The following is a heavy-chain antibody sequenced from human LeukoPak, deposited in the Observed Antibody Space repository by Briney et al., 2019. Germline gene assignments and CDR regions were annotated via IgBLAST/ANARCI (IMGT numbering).Heavy chain of an antibody. CDR2: IRYDGSNK. CDR1: GFTFSSYG. V-gene: IGHV3-30*02. D-gene: IGHD2-2*01. J-gene: IGHJ4*02. CDR3: AKSLTPRRKSDIVVVPALSFDY. Sequence: PGGSLRLSCAASGFTFSSYGMHWVRQAPGKGLEWVAFIRYDGSNKYYADSVKGRFTISRDNSKNTPYLQMNSLRAEDTAVYYCAKSLTPRRKSDIVVVPALSFDYWGQGTLVTVSS.